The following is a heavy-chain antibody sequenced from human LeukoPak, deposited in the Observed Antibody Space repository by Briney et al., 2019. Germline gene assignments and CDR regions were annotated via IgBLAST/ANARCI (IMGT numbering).Heavy chain of an antibody. Sequence: GGSLRLSCAASGFTFSSLWMGWLRQAPGKGQEWVANIKPDGSDKYYVESVKGRFTISRDNAKNSLYLQMNSLRVEDTAIYYCARISRRELPCSWGQGTLVTVSS. CDR1: GFTFSSLW. J-gene: IGHJ5*02. CDR3: ARISRRELPCS. D-gene: IGHD1-7*01. CDR2: IKPDGSDK. V-gene: IGHV3-7*03.